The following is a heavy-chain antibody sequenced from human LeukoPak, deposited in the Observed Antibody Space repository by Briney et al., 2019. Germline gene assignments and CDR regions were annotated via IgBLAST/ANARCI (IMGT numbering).Heavy chain of an antibody. Sequence: GGSLRLSCAASGFTFSSYAMHWVRQAPGKGLEWVAVISYDGSNKYYADSVKGRFTISRDNSKNTLYLQMNSLRAEDTAVYYCAKDRNPHSGSSPDYWGQGTLVTVSS. J-gene: IGHJ4*02. D-gene: IGHD1-26*01. CDR2: ISYDGSNK. V-gene: IGHV3-30-3*01. CDR3: AKDRNPHSGSSPDY. CDR1: GFTFSSYA.